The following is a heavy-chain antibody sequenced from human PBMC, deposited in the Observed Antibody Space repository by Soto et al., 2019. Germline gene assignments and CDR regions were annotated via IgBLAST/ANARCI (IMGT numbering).Heavy chain of an antibody. J-gene: IGHJ4*01. D-gene: IGHD5-18*01. CDR3: ALGGFNYGRPFDF. Sequence: SETLSLTCTVSGASSSNYHWNWIRRPPGKGLEWIGYIYYSGTYYNPSLTSRVSMSLDTSKTQFSLNLKSVSTSDTAVYFCALGGFNYGRPFDFWGHGTQVTVSS. CDR2: IYYSGT. CDR1: GASSSNYH. V-gene: IGHV4-59*01.